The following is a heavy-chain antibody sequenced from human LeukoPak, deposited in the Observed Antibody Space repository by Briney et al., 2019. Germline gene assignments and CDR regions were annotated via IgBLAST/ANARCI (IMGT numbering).Heavy chain of an antibody. J-gene: IGHJ4*02. D-gene: IGHD1-26*01. V-gene: IGHV3-7*01. CDR2: IKQDGSEK. CDR1: GFTFSSYL. Sequence: PGGSLRLSCAASGFTFSSYLMSWVRPAPGKGLEWVANIKQDGSEKYYVDSVKGRFTISRDNAKNSLYLQMNSLRAEETAVYYCARDWEPLDYWGQGTLVTVSS. CDR3: ARDWEPLDY.